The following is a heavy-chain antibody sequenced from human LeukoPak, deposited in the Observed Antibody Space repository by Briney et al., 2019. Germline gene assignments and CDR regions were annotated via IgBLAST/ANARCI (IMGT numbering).Heavy chain of an antibody. Sequence: PGESLKISCKGSGYSFTNSWIGWVRPVPGKGLEWMGIIFPGDSDARYSPSFQGQVTISADKSISTAYLQWSSLKALDTAMYYCARHEGGSNLYYYYMDVWGKGTTVTVSS. V-gene: IGHV5-51*01. J-gene: IGHJ6*03. CDR1: GYSFTNSW. CDR2: IFPGDSDA. D-gene: IGHD6-13*01. CDR3: ARHEGGSNLYYYYMDV.